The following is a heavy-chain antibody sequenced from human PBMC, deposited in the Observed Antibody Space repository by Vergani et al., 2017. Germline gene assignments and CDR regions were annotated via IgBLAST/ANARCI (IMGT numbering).Heavy chain of an antibody. CDR1: GGSFSSSSYY. J-gene: IGHJ4*02. Sequence: QLQLQESGPGLVKPSETLSLTCTVSGGSFSSSSYYWGWIRQPPGKGLEWIGSIYYSGSTYYNPSLKSRVTISVDTSKNQFSLKLSSVTAADTAVYYCARRLLRGYSYGSFDYWGQGTLVTVSS. D-gene: IGHD5-18*01. V-gene: IGHV4-39*01. CDR2: IYYSGST. CDR3: ARRLLRGYSYGSFDY.